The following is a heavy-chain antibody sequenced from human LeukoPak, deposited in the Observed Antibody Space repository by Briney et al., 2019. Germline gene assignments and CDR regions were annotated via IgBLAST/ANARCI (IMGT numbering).Heavy chain of an antibody. CDR3: ARVWSDYSNDY. Sequence: GASVKVSCKASGGTFSSYAISWVRQAPGQGLEWMGGIIPIFGTANYAQEFQGRVTITTDESMSTAYMELSSLRSEDTAVYYCARVWSDYSNDYWGQGTLVTVSS. D-gene: IGHD3-3*01. J-gene: IGHJ4*02. V-gene: IGHV1-69*05. CDR2: IIPIFGTA. CDR1: GGTFSSYA.